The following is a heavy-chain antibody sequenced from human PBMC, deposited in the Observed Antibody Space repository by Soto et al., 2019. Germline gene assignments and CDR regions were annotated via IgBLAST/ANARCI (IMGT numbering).Heavy chain of an antibody. CDR3: ARGLAVATYYSSSLDV. CDR2: MNPNSGNT. J-gene: IGHJ6*03. D-gene: IGHD5-12*01. CDR1: GYTFTSYD. V-gene: IGHV1-8*01. Sequence: SVKVSCKASGYTFTSYDINWVRQATGQGLEWMGWMNPNSGNTGYAQKFQGRVTMTRNTSISTAYMELSSLRSEDTAVYYCARGLAVATYYSSSLDVWGKGTTVTVSS.